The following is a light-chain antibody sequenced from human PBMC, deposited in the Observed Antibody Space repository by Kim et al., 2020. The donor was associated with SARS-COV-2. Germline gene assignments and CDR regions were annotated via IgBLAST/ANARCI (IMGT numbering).Light chain of an antibody. V-gene: IGLV3-1*01. CDR3: QAWDSSTGGV. Sequence: SYELTQPPSVSVSPGQTASITCSGDRLGDKYASWYQQKPGQSPVLVIYQDSKRPSGIPERFSGSNSGNTATLTISGTQAMDEADYYCQAWDSSTGGVFGGGTQLTVL. CDR1: RLGDKY. CDR2: QDS. J-gene: IGLJ2*01.